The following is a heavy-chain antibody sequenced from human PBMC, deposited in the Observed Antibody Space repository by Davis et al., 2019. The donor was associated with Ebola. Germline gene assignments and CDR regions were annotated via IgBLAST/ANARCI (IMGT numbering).Heavy chain of an antibody. CDR3: ARDRGSYSRLFDY. J-gene: IGHJ4*02. CDR1: GYSISSTDW. Sequence: GSLRLSCAVSGYSISSTDWWSWVRQSPGKGLEWIGEIYHGGRTNYNPSLKSRVTISVDKSNNQFSLSLSSVTAADTALYYCARDRGSYSRLFDYWGRGALVTVSS. D-gene: IGHD1-26*01. V-gene: IGHV4-4*02. CDR2: IYHGGRT.